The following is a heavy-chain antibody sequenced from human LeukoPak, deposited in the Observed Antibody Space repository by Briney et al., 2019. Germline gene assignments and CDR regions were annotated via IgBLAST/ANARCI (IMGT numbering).Heavy chain of an antibody. CDR2: IVVGNGNT. Sequence: VASVKVSCEASGFTFTSSTMQWVRQARGQRLEWIGWIVVGNGNTNYAQIFQERVTITRDMSTSTAYMELSSLRSEDTAVYYCPATRVGATIEGVDGALDIWGQGTMVTVSS. CDR3: PATRVGATIEGVDGALDI. V-gene: IGHV1-58*02. D-gene: IGHD1-26*01. J-gene: IGHJ3*02. CDR1: GFTFTSST.